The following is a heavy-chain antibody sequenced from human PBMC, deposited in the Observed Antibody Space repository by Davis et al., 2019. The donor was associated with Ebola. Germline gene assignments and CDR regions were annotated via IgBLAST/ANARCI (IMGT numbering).Heavy chain of an antibody. CDR2: IYYTGNT. CDR1: GGSIISSSSY. CDR3: ASPIVSFPNWFDP. J-gene: IGHJ5*02. Sequence: SETLSLTCTVSGGSIISSSSYWGWIRQPPRKGLEWIGSIYYTGNTYYNPSLKSRVSISVDTSNNQFSLKLNSVTAADTAVYYCASPIVSFPNWFDPWGQGTLVTVSS. V-gene: IGHV4-39*01. D-gene: IGHD2-15*01.